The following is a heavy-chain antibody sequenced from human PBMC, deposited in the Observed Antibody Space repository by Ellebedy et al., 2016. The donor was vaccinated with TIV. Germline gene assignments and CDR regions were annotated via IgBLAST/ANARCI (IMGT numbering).Heavy chain of an antibody. CDR1: GFTFSNYW. CDR3: ARSGYFGGKGYYFDY. V-gene: IGHV3-74*01. Sequence: GGSLRLXXAASGFTFSNYWIHWVRQAPGEGLVWVSRINPDGTTTTYADSVKGRFTISRDNAENTLYLQMNNLRAEDTAVYYCARSGYFGGKGYYFDYWGQGTLVTISS. CDR2: INPDGTTT. D-gene: IGHD4-23*01. J-gene: IGHJ4*02.